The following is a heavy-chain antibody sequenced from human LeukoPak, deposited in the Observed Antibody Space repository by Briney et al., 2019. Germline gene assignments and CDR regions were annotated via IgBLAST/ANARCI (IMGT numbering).Heavy chain of an antibody. CDR3: ARGDYYDSSGYYPAGYFDY. V-gene: IGHV1-18*01. CDR2: ISAYNGNT. Sequence: GSSVKVSCKASGGTFSSYAISWVRQAPGQGLEWMGWISAYNGNTNYAQKLQGRVTMTTDTSTSTAYMELRSLRSDDTAVYYCARGDYYDSSGYYPAGYFDYWGQGTLVTVSS. CDR1: GGTFSSYA. D-gene: IGHD3-22*01. J-gene: IGHJ4*02.